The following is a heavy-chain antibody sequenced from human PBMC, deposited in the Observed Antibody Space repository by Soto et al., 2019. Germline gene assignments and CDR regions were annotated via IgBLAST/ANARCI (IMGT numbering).Heavy chain of an antibody. CDR1: GFSFSTYG. CDR3: TRDDVAFLDWPPSVVDYGLDV. D-gene: IGHD3-3*02. V-gene: IGHV3-30*03. J-gene: IGHJ6*02. CDR2: ISYDGSKK. Sequence: QVQLVESGGRVVQPGRSLRLSCAASGFSFSTYGMHWVRQAPGKGLEWTAGISYDGSKKFYVDSVKGRFTISRDNSKNMTYFRENSKSMEDTAMYCWTRDDVAFLDWPPSVVDYGLDVWGQGTLVTVSS.